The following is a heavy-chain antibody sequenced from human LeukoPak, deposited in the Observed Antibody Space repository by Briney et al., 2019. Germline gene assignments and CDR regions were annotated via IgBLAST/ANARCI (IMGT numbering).Heavy chain of an antibody. Sequence: SETLSLTCAVYGGSFSGYYWSWIRQPPGKGLEWIGEINHSGSTNYNPSLKSRVTISVDTSKNQFSLKLSSVTAADTAVYYCARGSTLWTSGRWFDYWGQGTLVTVSS. CDR3: ARGSTLWTSGRWFDY. D-gene: IGHD5-18*01. CDR1: GGSFSGYY. J-gene: IGHJ4*02. V-gene: IGHV4-34*01. CDR2: INHSGST.